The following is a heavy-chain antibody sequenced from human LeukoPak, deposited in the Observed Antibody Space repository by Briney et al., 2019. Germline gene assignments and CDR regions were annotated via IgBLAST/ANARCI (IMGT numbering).Heavy chain of an antibody. CDR3: ARDPSPDYYGSGSYYWVY. CDR1: GFTFSSDA. V-gene: IGHV3-23*01. D-gene: IGHD3-10*01. CDR2: ISGSGGST. J-gene: IGHJ4*02. Sequence: PGGSLRLSCAASGFTFSSDAMSWVRQAPGKGLEWVSAISGSGGSTYYADSVKGRFTISRDNSKNTLYLQMNSLRAEDTAVYYCARDPSPDYYGSGSYYWVYWGQGVLVTVSS.